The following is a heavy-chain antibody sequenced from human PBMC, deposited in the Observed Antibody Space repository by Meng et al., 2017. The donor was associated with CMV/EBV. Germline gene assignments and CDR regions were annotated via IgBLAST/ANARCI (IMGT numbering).Heavy chain of an antibody. CDR1: GGSVSSGSYY. D-gene: IGHD1-26*01. J-gene: IGHJ3*02. CDR3: ARGLLSRGAFDI. V-gene: IGHV4-61*01. Sequence: SETLSLTCTVSGGSVSSGSYYWSWIRQPPGKGLEWIGYIYYSGSTNYNPSLKSRVTISVDTSKNQFSLKLSSVTAADTAAYYCARGLLSRGAFDIWGQGTMVTVSS. CDR2: IYYSGST.